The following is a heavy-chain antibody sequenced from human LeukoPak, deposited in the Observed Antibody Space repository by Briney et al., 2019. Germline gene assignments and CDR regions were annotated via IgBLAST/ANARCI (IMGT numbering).Heavy chain of an antibody. CDR3: ARADGGSYLFDY. D-gene: IGHD1-26*01. Sequence: ASVKVSCKASGGTFSSYAISWVRQAPGQGLEWMGGIIPIFGTANYAQKFQGRVTITADESTSTAYMELSSLRSEDTAVYYCARADGGSYLFDYWGQGTLVTVSS. CDR2: IIPIFGTA. J-gene: IGHJ4*02. CDR1: GGTFSSYA. V-gene: IGHV1-69*01.